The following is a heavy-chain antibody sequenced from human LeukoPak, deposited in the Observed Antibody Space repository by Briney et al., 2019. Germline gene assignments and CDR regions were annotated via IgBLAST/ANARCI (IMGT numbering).Heavy chain of an antibody. CDR1: GYSISSTNW. CDR3: ARGPPQYYDGSGYYYFDY. D-gene: IGHD3-22*01. Sequence: SDTLSLTCAVSGYSISSTNWWGWIRQPPGKGLEWIGYIYHNGNTYYNPSLKSRVTMSVDTSKNQFSLTLSSVTAVDTAVYYCARGPPQYYDGSGYYYFDYWGQGILVTVPS. CDR2: IYHNGNT. V-gene: IGHV4-28*03. J-gene: IGHJ4*02.